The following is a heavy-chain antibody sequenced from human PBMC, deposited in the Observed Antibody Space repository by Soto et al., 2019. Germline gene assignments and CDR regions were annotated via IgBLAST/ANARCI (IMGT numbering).Heavy chain of an antibody. CDR1: GFTFTSSA. J-gene: IGHJ4*02. D-gene: IGHD2-8*01. CDR2: IAVGSGYT. CDR3: AADATAWQQMVPSDY. V-gene: IGHV1-58*01. Sequence: QMQLEQSGPEVKKPGTSVKVSCKASGFTFTSSAFQWVRQARGQRLEWIGWIAVGSGYTNYAQRFQDRVTLTRDMSPATTYMELSRLTSEDTAIYYCAADATAWQQMVPSDYWGQGTLVTVSS.